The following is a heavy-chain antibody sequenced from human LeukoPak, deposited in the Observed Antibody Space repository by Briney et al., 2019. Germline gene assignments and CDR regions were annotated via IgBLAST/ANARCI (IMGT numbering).Heavy chain of an antibody. CDR2: IYSGNT. Sequence: SETLSLTCTVSGDSISTYYWSWIRQPPGKGLEWIGYIYSGNTNYNPSLKSRVTISVDASINQFSLKLSSMTAADTVVYYCARTAPSFDYWGQGTLVTVSS. CDR1: GDSISTYY. D-gene: IGHD2-21*02. J-gene: IGHJ4*02. V-gene: IGHV4-59*08. CDR3: ARTAPSFDY.